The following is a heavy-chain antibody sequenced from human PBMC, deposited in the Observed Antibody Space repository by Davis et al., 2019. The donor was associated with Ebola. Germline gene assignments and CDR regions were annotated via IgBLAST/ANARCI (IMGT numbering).Heavy chain of an antibody. CDR2: IKQDGSEK. CDR3: TKPPGRDGMDV. V-gene: IGHV3-7*01. CDR1: GFTFSSFW. D-gene: IGHD1-26*01. J-gene: IGHJ6*02. Sequence: ESLKISCAASGFTFSSFWMSWVRQAPGKGLEWVASIKQDGSEKYYVDSVKGRCTISRDNAKNSLYLQMNNLRAEDTAMYYCTKPPGRDGMDVWGQGTTVTVSS.